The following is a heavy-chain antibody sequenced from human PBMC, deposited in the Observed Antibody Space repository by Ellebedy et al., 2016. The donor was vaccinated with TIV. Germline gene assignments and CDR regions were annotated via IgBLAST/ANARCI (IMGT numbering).Heavy chain of an antibody. J-gene: IGHJ3*01. CDR1: GFTFSTYA. D-gene: IGHD5-24*01. CDR2: LNGSGRGI. V-gene: IGHV3-23*01. Sequence: GESLKISCAASGFTFSTYAMGWVRQTPGKGLEGVSGLNGSGRGIFYSDSVKGRFTISRDHSKHTLYLQINNLRPEDTGIYYCVKDQIAGDGRWVFDLWGQGTMVTVSS. CDR3: VKDQIAGDGRWVFDL.